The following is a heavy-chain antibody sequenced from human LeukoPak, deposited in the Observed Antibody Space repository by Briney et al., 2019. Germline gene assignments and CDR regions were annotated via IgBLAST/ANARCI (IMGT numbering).Heavy chain of an antibody. CDR3: ARTAYVLLWFGDGSWFDP. CDR1: GFTVSSNY. CDR2: IYSGGST. J-gene: IGHJ5*02. V-gene: IGHV3-66*01. Sequence: GGSLRLSCAASGFTVSSNYMSWVRQAPGKGLEWVSVIYSGGSTYYADSVKGRFTISRDNSKNTLYLQMNSLRAEDTAVYYCARTAYVLLWFGDGSWFDPWGQGTLVTVSS. D-gene: IGHD3-10*01.